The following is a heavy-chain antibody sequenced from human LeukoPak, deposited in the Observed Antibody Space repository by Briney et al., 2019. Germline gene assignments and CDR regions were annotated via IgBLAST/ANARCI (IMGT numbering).Heavy chain of an antibody. V-gene: IGHV1-2*02. CDR3: ARVQQWLVPRYYFDY. CDR2: INPNSGGT. CDR1: GYTFTGYY. J-gene: IGHJ4*02. D-gene: IGHD6-19*01. Sequence: ASVTVSCKASGYTFTGYYMHWVRQAPGQGLEWMGWINPNSGGTNYAQKLQGRVTMTTDTSTSTAYMELRSLRSDDTAVYYCARVQQWLVPRYYFDYWGQGTLVTVSS.